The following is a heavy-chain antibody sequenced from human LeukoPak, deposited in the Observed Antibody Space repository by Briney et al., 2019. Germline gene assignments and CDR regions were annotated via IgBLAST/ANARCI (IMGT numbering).Heavy chain of an antibody. J-gene: IGHJ4*03. D-gene: IGHD1-14*01. CDR1: GFTLNSSW. CDR3: TRGISGSRYFDY. Sequence: VESLRLSCAASGFTLNSSWMHWVRQAPGKGLVWVSRVDFDGSNTNYADSVKGRFTISRDNAKFTVYLQINSLRGEDTALYYCTRGISGSRYFDYWGRGTLVTVS. V-gene: IGHV3-74*01. CDR2: VDFDGSNT.